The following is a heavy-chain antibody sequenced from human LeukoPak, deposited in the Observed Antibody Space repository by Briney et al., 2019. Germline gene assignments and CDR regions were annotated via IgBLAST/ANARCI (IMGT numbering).Heavy chain of an antibody. V-gene: IGHV1-2*02. J-gene: IGHJ4*02. CDR2: INPNSGGT. CDR1: GYTFTGYY. Sequence: ASVKVSCKASGYTFTGYYMHWVRQAPGQGLEWMGWINPNSGGTNYAQKFQGRVTMTRDTSISTAYMELSRLRSDDTAVYYCCGYSYGFGADYWAREPWSPSPQ. D-gene: IGHD5-18*01. CDR3: CGYSYGFGADY.